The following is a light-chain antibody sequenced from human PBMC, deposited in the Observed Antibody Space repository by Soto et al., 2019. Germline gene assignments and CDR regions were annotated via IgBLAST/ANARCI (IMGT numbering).Light chain of an antibody. CDR2: EVN. CDR1: SSDVGRYNY. V-gene: IGLV2-8*01. Sequence: QSVLTQPPSASGSPGQSVTISCTGTSSDVGRYNYVSWYQQHPGKAPKLMISEVNKRASGVPDRFSGSKSGNTASLTVSGLQAEEEADYYCSSYAVSPFVFGTGTKVTVL. CDR3: SSYAVSPFV. J-gene: IGLJ1*01.